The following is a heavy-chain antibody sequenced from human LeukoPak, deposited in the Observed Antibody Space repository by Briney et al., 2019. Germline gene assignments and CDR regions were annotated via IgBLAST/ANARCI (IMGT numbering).Heavy chain of an antibody. CDR3: ARRVVVPAAPYYFDY. D-gene: IGHD2-2*01. Sequence: GGSLRLSCAASGFTFSSYAMSWVRQAPGKGLEWVSAISGSGGSTYYADSVKGRFTISRDNSKNTPYLQMNSLRAEDTAVYYCARRVVVPAAPYYFDYWGQGTLVTVSS. J-gene: IGHJ4*02. CDR2: ISGSGGST. CDR1: GFTFSSYA. V-gene: IGHV3-23*01.